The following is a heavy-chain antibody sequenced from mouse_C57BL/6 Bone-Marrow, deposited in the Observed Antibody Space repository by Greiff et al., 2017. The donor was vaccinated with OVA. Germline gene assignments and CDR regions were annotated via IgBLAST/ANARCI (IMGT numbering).Heavy chain of an antibody. J-gene: IGHJ1*03. D-gene: IGHD2-4*01. Sequence: EVHLVESGEGLVKPGGSLKLSCAASGFTFSSYAMSWVRQTPEKRLEWVAYISSGGDYIYYADPVKGRFTISRDNARNTLYLQMSSLKSEDTAMYYCTRVYDYDRYVDVGGTGTTVTVSS. V-gene: IGHV5-9-1*02. CDR2: ISSGGDYI. CDR3: TRVYDYDRYVDV. CDR1: GFTFSSYA.